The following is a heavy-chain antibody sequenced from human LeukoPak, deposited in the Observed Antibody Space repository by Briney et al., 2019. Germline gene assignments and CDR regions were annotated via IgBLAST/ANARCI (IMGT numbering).Heavy chain of an antibody. V-gene: IGHV3-15*01. CDR3: TCGFDWLLPPLPESDY. CDR2: IKSKTDGGTT. Sequence: GESLSLSCAASGFTFSNAWMSWVRQAPGQGLEWVGRIKSKTDGGTTDYAAPVKGRFTISRDDSKNTLYLQMNSLKTEDTAVYYCTCGFDWLLPPLPESDYWGQGTLVTVSS. J-gene: IGHJ4*02. CDR1: GFTFSNAW. D-gene: IGHD3-9*01.